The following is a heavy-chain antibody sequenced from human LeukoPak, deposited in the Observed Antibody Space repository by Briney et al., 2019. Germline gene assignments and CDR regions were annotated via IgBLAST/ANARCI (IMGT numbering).Heavy chain of an antibody. D-gene: IGHD2/OR15-2a*01. J-gene: IGHJ2*01. CDR3: ARGSPSYAQWHFDL. V-gene: IGHV1-2*02. CDR1: GYTFTNYY. Sequence: GASVKVSCKASGYTFTNYYMHWVRQSPGQGLEWMGWINPNSGGTNYAQKFQGRVTMTRDTSISTAYMELSSLRSDDTAVYYCARGSPSYAQWHFDLWGRGTLVTVSS. CDR2: INPNSGGT.